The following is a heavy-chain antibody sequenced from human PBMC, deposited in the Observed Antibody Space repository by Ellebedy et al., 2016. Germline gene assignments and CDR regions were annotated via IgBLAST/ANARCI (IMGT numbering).Heavy chain of an antibody. CDR2: INPHSGGT. V-gene: IGHV1-2*02. D-gene: IGHD6-13*01. CDR3: TRFSSTWYWFDP. J-gene: IGHJ5*02. CDR1: GYTFTAYY. Sequence: ASVKVSCXASGYTFTAYYIHWVRQASGQGLEWMGWINPHSGGTNFAQKFQGRVTMTRDTSISTAYMELSKLRSDDTAVYYCTRFSSTWYWFDPWGQGTLVTVS.